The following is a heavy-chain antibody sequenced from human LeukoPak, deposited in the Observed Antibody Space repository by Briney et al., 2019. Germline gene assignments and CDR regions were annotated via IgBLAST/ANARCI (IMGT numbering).Heavy chain of an antibody. V-gene: IGHV4-34*01. CDR1: GGSFSGYY. CDR2: INHSGST. CDR3: ARKDRVLLWFGESRGYFDC. J-gene: IGHJ4*02. D-gene: IGHD3-10*01. Sequence: SETLSLTCAVYGGSFSGYYWSWIRQPPGKGLEWIGEINHSGSTNYNPSLKSRVTISVDTSKNQFSLKLSSVTAADTAVYYCARKDRVLLWFGESRGYFDCWGQGTLVTVSS.